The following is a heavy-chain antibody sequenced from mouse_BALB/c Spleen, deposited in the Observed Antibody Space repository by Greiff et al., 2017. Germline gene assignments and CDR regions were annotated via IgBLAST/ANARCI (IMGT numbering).Heavy chain of an antibody. CDR3: AREANRDWFAY. CDR2: IYPYNGGT. D-gene: IGHD4-1*01. J-gene: IGHJ3*01. V-gene: IGHV1S29*02. Sequence: EVQLQQSGPELVKPGASVKISCKASGYTFTDYNMHWVKQSHGKSLEWIGYIYPYNGGTGYNQKFKSKATLTVDNSSSTAYMELRSLTSEDSAVYYCAREANRDWFAYWGQGTLVTVSA. CDR1: GYTFTDYN.